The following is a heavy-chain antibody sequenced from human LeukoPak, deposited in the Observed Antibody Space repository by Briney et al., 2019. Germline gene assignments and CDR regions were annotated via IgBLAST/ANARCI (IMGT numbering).Heavy chain of an antibody. J-gene: IGHJ6*02. CDR1: GGSFSSSSHY. CDR3: ARLPGCGGNCFYGMDV. CDR2: IYYSGST. V-gene: IGHV4-39*01. Sequence: PSETLSLTCTVSGGSFSSSSHYWGWIRQPPGKGLEWIGTIYYSGSTYYNPSLKSRVTISVDTSKNQFSLRLTSVTAAETAVYYCARLPGCGGNCFYGMDVWGQGTTVTVSS. D-gene: IGHD2-21*01.